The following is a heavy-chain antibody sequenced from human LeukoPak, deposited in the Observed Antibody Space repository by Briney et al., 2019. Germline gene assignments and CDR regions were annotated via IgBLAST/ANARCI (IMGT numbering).Heavy chain of an antibody. CDR1: GFTFSSYG. Sequence: GGSLRLSCAASGFTFSSYGMHWVRQAPGKGLEWVAVIWYDGSNKYYADSVKGRFTTSRDNSKNTLYLQMNSLRAEDTAVYYCQSGFGAFDIWGQGTMVTVSS. CDR2: IWYDGSNK. J-gene: IGHJ3*02. CDR3: QSGFGAFDI. D-gene: IGHD3-3*01. V-gene: IGHV3-33*01.